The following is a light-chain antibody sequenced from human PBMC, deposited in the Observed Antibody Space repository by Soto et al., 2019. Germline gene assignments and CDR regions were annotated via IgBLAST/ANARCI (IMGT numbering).Light chain of an antibody. CDR2: MAS. V-gene: IGKV1-5*03. Sequence: DIQMTQYPSTLSASVGDRVTITCRASQSIRWYLAWYQQKPGKAPKLLIYMASYLENGVPSRFSGSGSGTDFTLTISSLQPDDSATYYCQHYDDFSPWTFGQGTKVDIK. J-gene: IGKJ1*01. CDR1: QSIRWY. CDR3: QHYDDFSPWT.